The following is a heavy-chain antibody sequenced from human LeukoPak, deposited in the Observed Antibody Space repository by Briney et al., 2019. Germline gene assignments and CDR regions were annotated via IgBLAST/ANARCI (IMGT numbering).Heavy chain of an antibody. Sequence: ASVKVSCKASGYTFTGYYMHWVRQAPGQGLEWMGWINPNSGGTNYAQKFQGWVTMTRDTSISTAYMELSRLRSDDTAVYYCARVAGDSTTATYYFDYWGQGTLVTVSS. CDR1: GYTFTGYY. CDR3: ARVAGDSTTATYYFDY. CDR2: INPNSGGT. V-gene: IGHV1-2*04. D-gene: IGHD6-13*01. J-gene: IGHJ4*02.